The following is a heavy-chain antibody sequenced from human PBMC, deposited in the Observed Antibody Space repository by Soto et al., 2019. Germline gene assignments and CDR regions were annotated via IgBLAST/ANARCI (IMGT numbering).Heavy chain of an antibody. V-gene: IGHV1-69*18. D-gene: IGHD6-19*01. CDR2: IVPIFETL. CDR3: VVMGNVAVSNTRGFGY. Sequence: QVELVQSGAEVKKPGSSVNVSCKGSGATFSGYAINWVRQAPGQGLECLGRIVPIFETLNYAQRFQVRVAITAYESTTSVYMELTNLTHQDTAVYYCVVMGNVAVSNTRGFGYWGQGTQVTVS. J-gene: IGHJ4*02. CDR1: GATFSGYA.